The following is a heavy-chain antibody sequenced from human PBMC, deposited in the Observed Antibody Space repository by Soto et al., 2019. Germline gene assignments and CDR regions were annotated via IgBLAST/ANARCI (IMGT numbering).Heavy chain of an antibody. J-gene: IGHJ4*02. CDR1: NYTFIHYG. Sequence: QVQLEQSGPEMRKPGASVKVSCKASNYTFIHYGITWVRQAPGQGLEWLGWVSPYSGDTHYAQNLQDRVAMTTDTSTTTAYLELRSLRSDDTAIYYCARDAFEVAGRDYWGQGTLVTVSS. CDR3: ARDAFEVAGRDY. V-gene: IGHV1-18*01. CDR2: VSPYSGDT. D-gene: IGHD6-19*01.